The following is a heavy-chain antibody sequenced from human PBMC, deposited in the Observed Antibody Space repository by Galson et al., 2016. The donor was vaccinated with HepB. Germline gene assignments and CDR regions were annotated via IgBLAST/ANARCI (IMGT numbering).Heavy chain of an antibody. CDR3: ARCPNGNWFDP. CDR1: GDSFSSSSLY. D-gene: IGHD4-17*01. V-gene: IGHV4-39*01. CDR2: VRFNGTT. Sequence: ETLSLTCTVSGDSFSSSSLYWGWVRQPPGKGLEWIGTVRFNGTTYYNPSLKSRVTISVDTSKSQFSLNLNSLTASDTAVYFCARCPNGNWFDPWGQGTLVIVSS. J-gene: IGHJ5*02.